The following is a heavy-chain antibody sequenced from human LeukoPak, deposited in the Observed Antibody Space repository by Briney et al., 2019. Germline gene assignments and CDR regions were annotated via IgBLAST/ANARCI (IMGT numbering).Heavy chain of an antibody. CDR1: GFTFSQAW. D-gene: IGHD3-10*01. CDR3: TTGLGNYYDY. Sequence: GGSLRLSCAASGFTFSQAWMHWVRQAPGKGLEWVGRVKSKIVGGATDYAAPVKGRFTISRDDSLNTVYLQMNSLKTDDTALYYCTTGLGNYYDYWGQGTLVTVSS. J-gene: IGHJ4*02. V-gene: IGHV3-15*01. CDR2: VKSKIVGGAT.